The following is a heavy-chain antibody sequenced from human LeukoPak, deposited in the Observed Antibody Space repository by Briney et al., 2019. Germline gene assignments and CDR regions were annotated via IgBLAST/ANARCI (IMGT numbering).Heavy chain of an antibody. CDR2: INHSGST. CDR3: ARARRWNAAVEGWWFDP. CDR1: GGSFSGYY. D-gene: IGHD1-1*01. J-gene: IGHJ5*02. Sequence: SETLSLTCAVYGGSFSGYYWSWLRQPPGKGLEWIGEINHSGSTNYNPSLTSRVTISVDTSKNQFSLTLSSVTAAATAVYYCARARRWNAAVEGWWFDPWGQGTLVTVSS. V-gene: IGHV4-34*01.